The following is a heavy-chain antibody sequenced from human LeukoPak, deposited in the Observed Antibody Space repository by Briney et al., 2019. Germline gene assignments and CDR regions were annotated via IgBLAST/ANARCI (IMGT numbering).Heavy chain of an antibody. CDR3: ARNYYDSSGYAFDI. CDR2: IYHSGST. Sequence: SETLSLTCTVSGYSISSGYYWGWIRQPPGKGLEWIGSIYHSGSTYYNPSLKSRVTISVDTSKNRFSLKLSSVTAADTAVYYCARNYYDSSGYAFDIWGQGTMVTVSS. V-gene: IGHV4-38-2*02. J-gene: IGHJ3*02. D-gene: IGHD3-22*01. CDR1: GYSISSGYY.